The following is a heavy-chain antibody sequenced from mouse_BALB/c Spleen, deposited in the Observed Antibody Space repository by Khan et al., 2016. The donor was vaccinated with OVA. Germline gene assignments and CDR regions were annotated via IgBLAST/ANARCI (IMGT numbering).Heavy chain of an antibody. Sequence: QVQLQQSGAELAKPGASVKMSCKASGYTFTSYWMHWIKQRPGQGLEWIGYINPITVYTEYNQKFKDKATLTADKSSSTAYMQLSSLTSEDSAVYYCARDYERFVYWGQGTLVTVSA. D-gene: IGHD1-1*01. CDR1: GYTFTSYW. V-gene: IGHV1-7*01. CDR2: INPITVYT. J-gene: IGHJ3*01. CDR3: ARDYERFVY.